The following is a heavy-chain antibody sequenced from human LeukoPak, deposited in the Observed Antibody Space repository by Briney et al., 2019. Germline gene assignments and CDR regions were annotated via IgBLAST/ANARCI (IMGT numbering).Heavy chain of an antibody. V-gene: IGHV3-21*01. J-gene: IGHJ4*02. CDR2: ISSSSYI. CDR1: GFTFSSYS. CDR3: AKDKLWGEDYFDY. D-gene: IGHD3-16*01. Sequence: PGGSLRLSCAASGFTFSSYSMNWVRQAPGKGLEWVSSISSSSYIYYADSVKGRFAISRDNAKNSLYLQMNSLRAEDTAIYYCAKDKLWGEDYFDYWGQGTLVTVSS.